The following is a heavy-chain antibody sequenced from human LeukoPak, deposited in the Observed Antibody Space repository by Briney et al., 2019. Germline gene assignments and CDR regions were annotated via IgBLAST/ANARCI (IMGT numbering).Heavy chain of an antibody. J-gene: IGHJ4*02. D-gene: IGHD3-22*01. Sequence: GGSLRLSCAASGFTFSDYYMSWIRQAPGKGLEWVSYISSSGSTIYYADSVKGRFTISRDNAKNSLYLQMDSLRAEDTAIYYCAKGATSAYFSPLDSWGQGTLVTVSS. CDR1: GFTFSDYY. V-gene: IGHV3-11*01. CDR2: ISSSGSTI. CDR3: AKGATSAYFSPLDS.